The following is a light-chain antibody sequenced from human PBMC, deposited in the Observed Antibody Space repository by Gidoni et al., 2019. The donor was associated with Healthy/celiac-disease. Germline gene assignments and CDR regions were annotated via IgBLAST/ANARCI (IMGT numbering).Light chain of an antibody. V-gene: IGLV2-8*01. CDR1: SSDVGGYNY. CDR3: SSYAGSNNVV. Sequence: QSALPQPPSASESPGQSVTISCTGTSSDVGGYNYVSWYQQHPGKAPKLMIYEVSKRPSGVPDRFSGSKSGNTASLTVSGLQAEDEADYYCSSYAGSNNVVFGGGTKLTVL. CDR2: EVS. J-gene: IGLJ2*01.